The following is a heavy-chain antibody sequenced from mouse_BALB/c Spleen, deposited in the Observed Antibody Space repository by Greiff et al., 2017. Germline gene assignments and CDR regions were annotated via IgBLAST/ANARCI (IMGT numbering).Heavy chain of an antibody. Sequence: EVKLVESGGGLVKPGGSLKLSCAASGFAFSSYDMSWVRQTPEKWLEWVAYISSGGGSTYYPDTVKGRFTISRDNAKNTLYLQMSSLKSEDTAMYYCAGHDYPFDYWGQGTTLTVSS. CDR3: AGHDYPFDY. V-gene: IGHV5-12-1*01. D-gene: IGHD2-4*01. CDR1: GFAFSSYD. CDR2: ISSGGGST. J-gene: IGHJ2*01.